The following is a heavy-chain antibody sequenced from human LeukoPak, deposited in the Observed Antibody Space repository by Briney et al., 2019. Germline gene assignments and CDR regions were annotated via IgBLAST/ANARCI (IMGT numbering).Heavy chain of an antibody. CDR3: AKFFTGEYVRAFDV. D-gene: IGHD3-10*02. V-gene: IGHV3-30*04. Sequence: GGSLRLSCAASGFTFSSYAMHWVRQAPGKGLEWVAVISYDGSNKYYADSVKGRFTISRDNSKNTLYLQMNSLRAEDTAAYYCAKFFTGEYVRAFDVWGQGTMVTVSS. J-gene: IGHJ3*01. CDR2: ISYDGSNK. CDR1: GFTFSSYA.